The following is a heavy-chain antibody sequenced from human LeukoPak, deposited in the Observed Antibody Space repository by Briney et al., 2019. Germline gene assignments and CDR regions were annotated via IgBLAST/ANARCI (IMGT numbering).Heavy chain of an antibody. Sequence: SETLSLTCAVYGASFNDYYWSWIRHSPTKGLEWIGEVNPSGSAKYNASLRSRVTISADKSKKQFFLRLSPVAAADSGVYYCARERATNNHDNWFDPWGQGTLVTVSS. CDR1: GASFNDYY. J-gene: IGHJ5*02. CDR3: ARERATNNHDNWFDP. CDR2: VNPSGSA. V-gene: IGHV4-34*01.